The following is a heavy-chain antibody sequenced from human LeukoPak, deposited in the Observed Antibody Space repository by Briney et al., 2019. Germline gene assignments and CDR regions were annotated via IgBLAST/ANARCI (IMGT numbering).Heavy chain of an antibody. Sequence: PSETLSLTCTVSGGSISSYYWSWIRQPAGKGLEWIGRIHTSGSTNYNPSLKSRVTMSVDTSKNQFSLKLSSVTAADTAVYYCASSYSSSSGLVFDYWGQGTLVTVSS. CDR2: IHTSGST. CDR3: ASSYSSSSGLVFDY. CDR1: GGSISSYY. D-gene: IGHD6-6*01. J-gene: IGHJ4*02. V-gene: IGHV4-4*07.